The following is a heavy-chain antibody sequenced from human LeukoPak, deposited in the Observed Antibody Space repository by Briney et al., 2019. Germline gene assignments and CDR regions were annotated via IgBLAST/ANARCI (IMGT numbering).Heavy chain of an antibody. CDR1: GGTFSSYA. D-gene: IGHD2-2*01. V-gene: IGHV1-69*05. J-gene: IGHJ3*02. Sequence: GASVKVSCKASGGTFSSYAISWVRQAPGQGLEWMGGIIPIFCTANYAQKFQGRVTITTDESTSTAYVELSSLRSEDTAVYYCAREVRDIVVVPAAEDAFDIWGQGTMVTVSS. CDR3: AREVRDIVVVPAAEDAFDI. CDR2: IIPIFCTA.